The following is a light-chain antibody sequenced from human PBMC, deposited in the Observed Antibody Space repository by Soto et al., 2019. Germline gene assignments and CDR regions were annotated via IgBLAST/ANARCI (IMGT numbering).Light chain of an antibody. CDR2: EAG. Sequence: QSALTQPASVSGSPGQSITISCTGTSSDVGSYNFVSWYQQHPGKAPKLMIFEAGKRPSGVSSRFSGSKSGNTASLTISGLQAEDEADYYCCSYAGSRTWVFGGGTKVTVL. CDR3: CSYAGSRTWV. CDR1: SSDVGSYNF. J-gene: IGLJ3*02. V-gene: IGLV2-23*01.